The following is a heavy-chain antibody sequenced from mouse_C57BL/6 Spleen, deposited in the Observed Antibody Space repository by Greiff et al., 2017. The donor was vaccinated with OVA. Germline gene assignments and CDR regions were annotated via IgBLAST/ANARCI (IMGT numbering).Heavy chain of an antibody. CDR3: ARCILLRLYAMDY. J-gene: IGHJ4*01. CDR2: INPNNGGT. CDR1: GYTFTDYN. Sequence: EVKLQESGPELVKPGASVKMSCKASGYTFTDYNMHWVKQSHGKSLEWIGYINPNNGGTSYNQKFKGKATLTVNKSSSTAYMELRSLTSEDSAVYYCARCILLRLYAMDYWGQGTSVTVSS. V-gene: IGHV1-22*01. D-gene: IGHD1-1*01.